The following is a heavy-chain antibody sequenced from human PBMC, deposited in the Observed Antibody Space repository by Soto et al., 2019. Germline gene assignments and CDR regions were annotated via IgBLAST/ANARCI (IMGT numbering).Heavy chain of an antibody. D-gene: IGHD6-13*01. J-gene: IGHJ1*01. CDR1: GYTFTSYG. V-gene: IGHV1-18*01. CDR3: ARDPQYSSSWYDGAEYFQH. CDR2: ISAYNGNT. Sequence: GASVKVSCKASGYTFTSYGIGWVRQAPGQGLEWMGWISAYNGNTNYAQKLQGRVTMTTDTSTSTAYMELRSLRSDDTAVYYCARDPQYSSSWYDGAEYFQHWGQGTLVTVS.